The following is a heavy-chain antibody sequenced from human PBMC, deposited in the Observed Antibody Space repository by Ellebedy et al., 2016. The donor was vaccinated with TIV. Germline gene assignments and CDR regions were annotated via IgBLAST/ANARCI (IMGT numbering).Heavy chain of an antibody. CDR2: IDPSAGTT. J-gene: IGHJ4*02. CDR3: ATFSGSRGSFDH. D-gene: IGHD3-10*01. Sequence: ASVKVSCKTSGYTFAGYGITWVRQAPGQGLEWMGVIDPSAGTTTSAETLQDRITLTRDTSTSTAYMELSSLRSEASAVYYCATFSGSRGSFDHWGQGTLVTVSS. CDR1: GYTFAGYG. V-gene: IGHV1-46*04.